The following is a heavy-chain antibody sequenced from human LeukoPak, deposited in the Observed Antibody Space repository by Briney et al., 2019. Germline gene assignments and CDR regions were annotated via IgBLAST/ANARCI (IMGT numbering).Heavy chain of an antibody. CDR3: TTPERYYYDTSDFYGSPY. J-gene: IGHJ4*02. CDR2: LSGSGSSI. CDR1: GFTFSSYA. Sequence: PGGSLRLSCAASGFTFSSYAMSWVRQAAGKGLEWVSGLSGSGSSIYYADSVKGRFTISRDNSKNTLYLQMNSLKTEDTAVYYCTTPERYYYDTSDFYGSPYWGQGTLVTVSS. V-gene: IGHV3-23*01. D-gene: IGHD3-22*01.